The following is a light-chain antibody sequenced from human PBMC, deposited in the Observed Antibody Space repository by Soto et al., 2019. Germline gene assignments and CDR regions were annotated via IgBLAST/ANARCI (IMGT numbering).Light chain of an antibody. J-gene: IGLJ3*02. CDR3: AAWDDSLRGWV. CDR1: SSNIGSNY. V-gene: IGLV1-47*02. CDR2: TTD. Sequence: QSVLTQPPSASGTPGQRVTISCSGSSSNIGSNYVYWYQQLPGTAPKLLIYTTDQRPSGVPDRFSGSKSGTSASLAISGLRSEDEADYYCAAWDDSLRGWVFGGGTKLTVL.